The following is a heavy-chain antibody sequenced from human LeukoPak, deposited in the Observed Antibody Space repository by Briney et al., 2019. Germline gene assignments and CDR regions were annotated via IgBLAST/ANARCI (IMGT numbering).Heavy chain of an antibody. D-gene: IGHD6-6*01. CDR1: GFTFSSYA. V-gene: IGHV3-30-3*01. J-gene: IGHJ4*02. Sequence: SGGSLRLSCAASGFTFSSYAMHWVRQAPGKGLEWVAVISYDGSNKYYADSVKGRFTISRDNSKNTLYLQMNSLRAEDTAVNYCAREEYSSSSFDYWGQGTLVTVSS. CDR3: AREEYSSSSFDY. CDR2: ISYDGSNK.